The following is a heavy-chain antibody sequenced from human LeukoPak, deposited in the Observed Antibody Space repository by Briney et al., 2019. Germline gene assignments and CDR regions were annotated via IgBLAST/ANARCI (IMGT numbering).Heavy chain of an antibody. CDR3: ARAGEWLRSYLDY. J-gene: IGHJ4*02. D-gene: IGHD5-12*01. Sequence: SSETLSLTCTVSGGSISSGGYYWSWIRQHPGKGLEWIGYIYYSGSTYYNPSLKSRVTISVDTSKNQFSLKLSSVTAADTAVYYCARAGEWLRSYLDYWGQGTLVTVSS. V-gene: IGHV4-31*03. CDR2: IYYSGST. CDR1: GGSISSGGYY.